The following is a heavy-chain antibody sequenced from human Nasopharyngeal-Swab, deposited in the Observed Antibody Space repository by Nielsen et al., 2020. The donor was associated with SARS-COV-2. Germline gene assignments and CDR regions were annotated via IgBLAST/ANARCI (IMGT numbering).Heavy chain of an antibody. J-gene: IGHJ6*02. V-gene: IGHV3-21*01. Sequence: GGSLRLSCAASGFTFSNYRMNWVRQPPGKGLEWVSSISSSSSDIYYADSVKGRFTISRDNAKNSLYLQMNSLRAEDTAVYYCARDGLDYDFWSAYFMDVWGQGTTVTVSS. CDR2: ISSSSSDI. CDR1: GFTFSNYR. D-gene: IGHD3-3*01. CDR3: ARDGLDYDFWSAYFMDV.